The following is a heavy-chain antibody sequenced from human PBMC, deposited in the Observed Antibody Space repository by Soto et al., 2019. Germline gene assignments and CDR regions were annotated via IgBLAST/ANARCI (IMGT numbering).Heavy chain of an antibody. CDR3: ARDYDSSGYPRWYFDL. J-gene: IGHJ2*01. D-gene: IGHD3-22*01. CDR2: IWYDGSNK. V-gene: IGHV3-33*01. CDR1: GFTFSSDG. Sequence: QVQLVESGGGVVQPGRSLRLSCAASGFTFSSDGMHWGRQAPGKGLEWVAVIWYDGSNKYYADSVKGRFTISRDNSKNTLYLQMNSLRSEDTAVYYCARDYDSSGYPRWYFDLWGRVTLVTVAS.